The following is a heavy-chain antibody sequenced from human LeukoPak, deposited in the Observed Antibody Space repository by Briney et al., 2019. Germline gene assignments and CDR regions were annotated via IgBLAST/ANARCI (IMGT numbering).Heavy chain of an antibody. V-gene: IGHV5-51*01. J-gene: IGHJ4*02. CDR2: IYPDDSDT. Sequence: GESLKISCKGSGYTFTNYWIGWVRQMPGKGLEWMGIIYPDDSDTSYSPSFQGQVTISADKSTSTAYLHWSSLKASDTAMYYCARRTREHFDYWGQGTLVTVSS. CDR1: GYTFTNYW. CDR3: ARRTREHFDY. D-gene: IGHD5-24*01.